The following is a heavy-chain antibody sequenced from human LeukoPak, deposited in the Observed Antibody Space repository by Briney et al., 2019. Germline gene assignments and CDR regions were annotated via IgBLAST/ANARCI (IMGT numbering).Heavy chain of an antibody. Sequence: SETLSLTCTVSGYSISSGYYWGWIRQPPGKGLEWIGSIYYGGSTYYNPSLKSRVTISVDTSKNQFSLKLSSVTAADTAVYYCARGNFWSGYLGEDAFDIWGQGTMVTVSS. CDR3: ARGNFWSGYLGEDAFDI. V-gene: IGHV4-38-2*02. D-gene: IGHD3-3*01. CDR2: IYYGGST. J-gene: IGHJ3*02. CDR1: GYSISSGYY.